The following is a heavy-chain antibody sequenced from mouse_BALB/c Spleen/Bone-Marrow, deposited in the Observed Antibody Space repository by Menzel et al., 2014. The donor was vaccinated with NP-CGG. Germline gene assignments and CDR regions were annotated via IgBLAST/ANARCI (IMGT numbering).Heavy chain of an antibody. J-gene: IGHJ4*01. V-gene: IGHV5-4*02. CDR1: GFTFSDYY. CDR3: ARDGNFAMDY. CDR2: INDGGSYT. D-gene: IGHD2-1*01. Sequence: EVKVVESGGGLVKPGGSLKLSCAVSGFTFSDYYMYWVRQNPEKRLEWVATINDGGSYTYYPDSVKGRFTIPRDNAKNNLYLQMSSLKSEDTAMYYCARDGNFAMDYWGQGTSVTVSS.